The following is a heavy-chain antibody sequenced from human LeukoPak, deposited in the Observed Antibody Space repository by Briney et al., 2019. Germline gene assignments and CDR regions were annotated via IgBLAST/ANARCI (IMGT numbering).Heavy chain of an antibody. CDR2: ISWNSGSI. D-gene: IGHD2-15*01. CDR3: AKGGTRYCSGGSCYRFDY. V-gene: IGHV3-9*01. Sequence: GGSLRLSCAASGFTFDDYAMHWVRQAPGKGLEWVSGISWNSGSIGYADSVKGRFTISRDNAKNSLYLQMNSLRAEDTALYYCAKGGTRYCSGGSCYRFDYWGQGTLVTVSS. J-gene: IGHJ4*02. CDR1: GFTFDDYA.